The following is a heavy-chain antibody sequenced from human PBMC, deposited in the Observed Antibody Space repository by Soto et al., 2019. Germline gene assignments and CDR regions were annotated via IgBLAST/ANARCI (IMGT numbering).Heavy chain of an antibody. CDR2: LYWDDDK. V-gene: IGHV2-5*02. CDR1: GFSLSTSGVG. CDR3: AHSKVATIPDCFDP. J-gene: IGHJ5*02. D-gene: IGHD5-12*01. Sequence: QITLKESGPTLVKPTQPLTLTCTFSGFSLSTSGVGVGWIRPPPGKALEWLELLYWDDDKRYSPSLKSRHTNTKDTSKNQVVLTMTNMDPVATATYYCAHSKVATIPDCFDPWGQGTLVTVSS.